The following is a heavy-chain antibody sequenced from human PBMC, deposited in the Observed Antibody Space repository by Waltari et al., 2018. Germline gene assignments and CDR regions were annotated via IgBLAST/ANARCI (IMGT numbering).Heavy chain of an antibody. D-gene: IGHD5-12*01. J-gene: IGHJ3*01. CDR1: GVSITSNRHY. Sequence: QLQLQESGPRLVRPSETLSLICRVSGVSITSNRHYWAWIRQSPGQGLDWSGTVSYSGTTYISPSLKSRVSVSRDTSKNQVSLILGSVTAADMAVYYCATYIGASVGTAAFDVWGQGTMVTVSS. CDR2: VSYSGTT. V-gene: IGHV4-39*01. CDR3: ATYIGASVGTAAFDV.